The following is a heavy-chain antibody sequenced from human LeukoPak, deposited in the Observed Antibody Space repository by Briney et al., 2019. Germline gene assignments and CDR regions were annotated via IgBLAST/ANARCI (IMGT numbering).Heavy chain of an antibody. Sequence: GRSLRLSCAASGFTFDDYAMHWVRQAPGKGLEWVSGISWNSGSIGYADSVKGRFTISRDNAKNSLYLQMNSLRAEDTAVYYCAKILHGAAAGTGPDYWGQGTVVTVSS. CDR1: GFTFDDYA. CDR3: AKILHGAAAGTGPDY. CDR2: ISWNSGSI. D-gene: IGHD6-13*01. J-gene: IGHJ4*02. V-gene: IGHV3-9*01.